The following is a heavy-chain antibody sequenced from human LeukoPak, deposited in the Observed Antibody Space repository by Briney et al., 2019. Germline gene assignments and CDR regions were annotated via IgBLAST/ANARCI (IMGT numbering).Heavy chain of an antibody. V-gene: IGHV3-11*04. CDR2: ISSSGSTI. Sequence: GGSLRLSCAASGFTFSDYYMSWIRQAPGKGLEWVSYISSSGSTIYYADSVKGRFTISRDNAKNSLYLQMNSLRAEDTAVYYCARDRYYYGSGSYYRGDAFDIWGQGTMVTVSS. CDR1: GFTFSDYY. J-gene: IGHJ3*02. CDR3: ARDRYYYGSGSYYRGDAFDI. D-gene: IGHD3-10*01.